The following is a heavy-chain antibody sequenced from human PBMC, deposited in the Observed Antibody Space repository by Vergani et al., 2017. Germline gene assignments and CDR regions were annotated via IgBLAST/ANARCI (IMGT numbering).Heavy chain of an antibody. V-gene: IGHV3-11*05. CDR1: GFTFSDYY. Sequence: QVQLVESGGGLVKPGGSLRLSCAASGFTFSDYYMSWIRQAPGKGLEWVSYISSSSSYTNYADSVKGRFTISRDNAKNSLYLQMNSLRAEDTAVYYCARLPSDYYYYGMDVWGQGTTVTVSS. CDR3: ARLPSDYYYYGMDV. CDR2: ISSSSSYT. D-gene: IGHD2-2*01. J-gene: IGHJ6*02.